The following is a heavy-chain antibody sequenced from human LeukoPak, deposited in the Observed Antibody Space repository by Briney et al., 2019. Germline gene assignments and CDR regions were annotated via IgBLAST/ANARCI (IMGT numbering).Heavy chain of an antibody. Sequence: PGGSLRLSCAASGFTFSSYAMSWVRQAPGKGLEWVSAISGSGGSTYYADSVKGRFTISRDNSKSTLYLQMNSLRAEDTAVYYCAKEIGGYDFWSGYPYFDYWGQGTLVTVSS. V-gene: IGHV3-23*01. CDR3: AKEIGGYDFWSGYPYFDY. CDR2: ISGSGGST. CDR1: GFTFSSYA. J-gene: IGHJ4*02. D-gene: IGHD3-3*01.